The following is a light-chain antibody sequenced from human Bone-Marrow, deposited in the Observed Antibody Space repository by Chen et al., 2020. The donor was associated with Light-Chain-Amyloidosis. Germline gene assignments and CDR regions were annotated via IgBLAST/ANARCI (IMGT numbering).Light chain of an antibody. CDR1: SGRIASNY. V-gene: IGLV6-57*02. Sequence: NFMLTQPHSVSESPGKTVTISCTGSSGRIASNYVQWYQQRPGSAPTPVTFEDNHRPSGVPDRFSGSIDSSPNSASLTISGLKTEDEADYYCQSYDSSNQGVVFGGGTKLTVL. J-gene: IGLJ2*01. CDR2: EDN. CDR3: QSYDSSNQGVV.